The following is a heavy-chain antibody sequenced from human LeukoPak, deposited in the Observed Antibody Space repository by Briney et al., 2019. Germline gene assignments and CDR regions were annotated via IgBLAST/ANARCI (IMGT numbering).Heavy chain of an antibody. CDR2: IHYDSSTE. Sequence: GGSLRLSCAASGFAFSSYGMHWVRQAPGKGLEWVAYIHYDSSTEDYADSVKGRFTISRDNSKNTLYLQMNSLRAEDTAVYYCAKDIDYGGIDAFDIWGQGTMVTVSS. J-gene: IGHJ3*02. CDR3: AKDIDYGGIDAFDI. D-gene: IGHD4-23*01. CDR1: GFAFSSYG. V-gene: IGHV3-30*02.